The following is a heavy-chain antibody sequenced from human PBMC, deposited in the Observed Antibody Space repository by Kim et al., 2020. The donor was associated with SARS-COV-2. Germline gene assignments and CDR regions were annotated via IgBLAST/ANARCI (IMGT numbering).Heavy chain of an antibody. D-gene: IGHD3-10*01. V-gene: IGHV4-39*01. Sequence: SETLSLTCTVSGGSISSSSYYWGWIRQPPGKGLEWIGSIYYSGSTYYNPSLKSRVTISVDTSKNQFSLKLSSVTAADTAVYYCASSEVKNYYYGSGSYDYWGQGTLVTVSS. J-gene: IGHJ4*02. CDR2: IYYSGST. CDR3: ASSEVKNYYYGSGSYDY. CDR1: GGSISSSSYY.